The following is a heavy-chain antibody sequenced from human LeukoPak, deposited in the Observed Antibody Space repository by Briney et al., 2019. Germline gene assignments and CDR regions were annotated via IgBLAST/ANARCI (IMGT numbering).Heavy chain of an antibody. V-gene: IGHV3-23*01. CDR2: ISGSGGST. J-gene: IGHJ4*02. Sequence: GGSLRLRCAASGFTFSSYAMSWVRQAPGKGLEWVSGISGSGGSTYYADSVKGRFTISRDNSKNTLYLQMNSLRAEDTAVYYCARAGRGYEDGYYFDYWGQGTLVTVSS. CDR3: ARAGRGYEDGYYFDY. D-gene: IGHD5-12*01. CDR1: GFTFSSYA.